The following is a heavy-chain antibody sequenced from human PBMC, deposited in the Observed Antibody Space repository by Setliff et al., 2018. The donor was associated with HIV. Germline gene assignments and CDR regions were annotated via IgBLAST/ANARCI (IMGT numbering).Heavy chain of an antibody. CDR3: TRSNWGSTPDFDY. J-gene: IGHJ4*02. V-gene: IGHV3-49*03. CDR2: IRSKAHGGTT. Sequence: GESLKISCITSGFTFGDYVMSWFRQAPGKGLEWVGFIRSKAHGGTTEYVASVEVRFIISRDDSKSIAYLQMNSLKTEDTAVYYCTRSNWGSTPDFDYWGQGTMVTVSS. CDR1: GFTFGDYV. D-gene: IGHD7-27*01.